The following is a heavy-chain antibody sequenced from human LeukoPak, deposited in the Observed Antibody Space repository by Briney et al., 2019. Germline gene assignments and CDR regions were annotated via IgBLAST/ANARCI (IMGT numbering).Heavy chain of an antibody. CDR1: GFTFSSYG. Sequence: GGSLRLSCAASGFTFSSYGMHWVRQAPGKGLEWVAFIRYDGSNKYYADSVKGRFTISRDNSKNTLYLQMNSRRAEDTAVYYCAKDLVLGVVPAAILHYWGQGTLVTVSS. J-gene: IGHJ4*02. D-gene: IGHD2-2*01. CDR3: AKDLVLGVVPAAILHY. V-gene: IGHV3-30*02. CDR2: IRYDGSNK.